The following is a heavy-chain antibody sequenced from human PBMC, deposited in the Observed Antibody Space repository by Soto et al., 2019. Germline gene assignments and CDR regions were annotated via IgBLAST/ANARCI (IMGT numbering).Heavy chain of an antibody. CDR1: GYTFTSYG. V-gene: IGHV1-18*01. D-gene: IGHD5-12*01. Sequence: ASVKVSCKASGYTFTSYGISWVRQAPGQGLEWMGWISAYNGNTNYAQKLQGRVTMTTDTSTSTAYMELRSLRSDDTAVYYCARRIESRDSGYDVNWGQGTLVTVSS. CDR3: ARRIESRDSGYDVN. CDR2: ISAYNGNT. J-gene: IGHJ4*02.